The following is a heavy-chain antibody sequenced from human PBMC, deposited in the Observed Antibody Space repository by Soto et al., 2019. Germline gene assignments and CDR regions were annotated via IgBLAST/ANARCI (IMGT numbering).Heavy chain of an antibody. CDR2: ISGSGGST. CDR1: GFTFSSYA. D-gene: IGHD2-2*01. Sequence: GGSLRLSCAASGFTFSSYAMSWVRQAPGKGLEWVSAISGSGGSTYYADSVKGRFTISRDNSKNTLYLQMNSLRAEDTAVYYCANTIVVVPPLHYYYMDVWGKGTTVTVSS. J-gene: IGHJ6*03. V-gene: IGHV3-23*01. CDR3: ANTIVVVPPLHYYYMDV.